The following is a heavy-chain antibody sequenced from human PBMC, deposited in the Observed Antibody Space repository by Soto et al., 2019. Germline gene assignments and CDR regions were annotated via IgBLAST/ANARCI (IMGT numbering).Heavy chain of an antibody. CDR2: IYSGGST. D-gene: IGHD6-13*01. CDR1: GFSVSINY. J-gene: IGHJ6*02. V-gene: IGHV3-53*01. Sequence: EVQLVESGGGLIQPGGSLRLSCAASGFSVSINYMSWVRQAPGKGLEWVSVIYSGGSTNYADSVKGRFIISRDSSKNTLYLQMNSLRAEDTAVYYCARDNGSSWYTPDGMDVWGQGTTVTVSS. CDR3: ARDNGSSWYTPDGMDV.